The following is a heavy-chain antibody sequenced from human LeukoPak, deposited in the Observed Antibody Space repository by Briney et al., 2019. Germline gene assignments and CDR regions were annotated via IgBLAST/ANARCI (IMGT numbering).Heavy chain of an antibody. CDR1: GGTFSSYA. D-gene: IGHD6-13*01. J-gene: IGHJ4*02. CDR2: IIPILGIA. Sequence: ASVKVSCKASGGTFSSYAISWVRQAPGQGLEWTGRIIPILGIANYAQKFQGRVTITADKSTSTAYMELSSLRSEDTAVYYCARGLIAAAGTRGGDYWGQGTLVTVSS. V-gene: IGHV1-69*04. CDR3: ARGLIAAAGTRGGDY.